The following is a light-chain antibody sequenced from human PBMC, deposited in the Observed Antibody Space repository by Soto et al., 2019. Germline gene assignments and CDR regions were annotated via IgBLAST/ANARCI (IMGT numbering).Light chain of an antibody. Sequence: DIQMTQSPSTLSASVGDRVTITCRASQRNSSWLAWYQQKPGKAPKLLIYDASSLESGVPSRFSGSGSGTEFTLTISSLQPDDFATYYCQQYNSYSLTFGGGTKVDIK. V-gene: IGKV1-5*01. CDR3: QQYNSYSLT. CDR1: QRNSSW. CDR2: DAS. J-gene: IGKJ4*01.